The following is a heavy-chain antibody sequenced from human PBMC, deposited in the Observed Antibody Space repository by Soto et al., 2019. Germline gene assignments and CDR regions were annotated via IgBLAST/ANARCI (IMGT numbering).Heavy chain of an antibody. D-gene: IGHD3-3*01. CDR2: ISGSGGIT. V-gene: IGHV3-23*01. CDR3: ARAAHYDFWSGYYYMDV. J-gene: IGHJ6*03. CDR1: GFTFTSYA. Sequence: EVQLLESGGGLVQPGVSLRLSCATSGFTFTSYAMAWVRQARGKGLEWVSAISGSGGITYHAASVKGRFSISRDNSRNMLYLLMTTLGAEDTSVYYCARAAHYDFWSGYYYMDVWGIGTTVTVSS.